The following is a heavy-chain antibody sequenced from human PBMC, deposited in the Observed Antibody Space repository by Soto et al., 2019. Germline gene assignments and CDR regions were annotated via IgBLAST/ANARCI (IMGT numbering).Heavy chain of an antibody. CDR1: GFNFDNV. CDR3: ARDDWRYGVPIDY. CDR2: ISGSGSRR. V-gene: IGHV3-23*01. D-gene: IGHD3-9*01. Sequence: VGSLRLSGAASGFNFDNVMTWVRQAPGKGLDWVSTISGSGSRRYYADSVKGRFTVSRDNSKNTLYLQMNSLRVDDTAVYYCARDDWRYGVPIDYWGQGTLVTVSS. J-gene: IGHJ4*02.